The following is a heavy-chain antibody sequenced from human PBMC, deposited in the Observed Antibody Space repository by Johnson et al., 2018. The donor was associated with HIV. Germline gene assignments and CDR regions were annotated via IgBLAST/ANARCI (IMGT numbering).Heavy chain of an antibody. V-gene: IGHV3-30*02. CDR3: ARVRRSGWYDNDAFDL. CDR2: IRYDGSNK. D-gene: IGHD6-19*01. Sequence: QEQLVESGGGVVQPGGSLRLSCAASGFTFSSYGMHWVRQAPGKGLEWVAFIRYDGSNKYYADSVKGRFTISRDDSKNTLYLQMNSLIPEDTAVYYCARVRRSGWYDNDAFDLWGQGTMVTVSS. J-gene: IGHJ3*01. CDR1: GFTFSSYG.